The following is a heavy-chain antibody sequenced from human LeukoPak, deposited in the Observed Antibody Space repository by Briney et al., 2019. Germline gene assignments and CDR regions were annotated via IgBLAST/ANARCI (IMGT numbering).Heavy chain of an antibody. CDR3: ARGGSLWNFSN. Sequence: SETLSLTCTVSGGSISSYYWSWIRQPPGKGLEWIGSIYYGGSTYSNPSLKSRVTISVDTSKNQFSLKVSSVTAADTAVYYCARGGSLWNFSNWGQGTLVTVSS. J-gene: IGHJ4*02. D-gene: IGHD2/OR15-2a*01. CDR2: IYYGGST. CDR1: GGSISSYY. V-gene: IGHV4-39*07.